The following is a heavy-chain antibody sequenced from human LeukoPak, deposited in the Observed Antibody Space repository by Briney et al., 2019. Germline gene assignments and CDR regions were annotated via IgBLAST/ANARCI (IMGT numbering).Heavy chain of an antibody. J-gene: IGHJ6*03. CDR3: ARDPYSGSYGDYYYYYMDV. CDR1: GFIFSTYN. CDR2: ITTSSTYI. Sequence: GGSLRLSCAASGFIFSTYNMNCVRQATGKGLEWVSSITTSSTYIYYADSVKGRFTISRDKDKNSLYLQMNSLRAEDTAVYYCARDPYSGSYGDYYYYYMDVWGKGTTVTISS. D-gene: IGHD1-26*01. V-gene: IGHV3-21*01.